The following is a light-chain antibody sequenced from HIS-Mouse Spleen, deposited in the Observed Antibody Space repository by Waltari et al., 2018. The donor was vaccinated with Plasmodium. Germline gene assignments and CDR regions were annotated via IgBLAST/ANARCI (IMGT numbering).Light chain of an antibody. J-gene: IGLJ3*02. CDR1: ALPKKY. CDR3: YSTDSSGNHRV. Sequence: YELTQPPSVSVSPRQTARTTCHGHALPKKYAYWYQQKSGQAPVLVIYEDSKRPSGIPERFSGSSSGTMATLTISGAQVEDEADYYCYSTDSSGNHRVFGGGTKLTVL. V-gene: IGLV3-10*01. CDR2: EDS.